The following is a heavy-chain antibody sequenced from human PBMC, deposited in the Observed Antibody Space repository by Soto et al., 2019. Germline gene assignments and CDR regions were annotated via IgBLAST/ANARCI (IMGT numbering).Heavy chain of an antibody. Sequence: EVQLVESGGGLVKPGGSLRLSCAASGFTFSSYSMNWVRQAPGKGLEWVSAISGSGGSTYYADSVKGRFTISRDNSKNTLYLQMNSLRAEDTAVYYCALDYGSGSSPFDYWGQGTLVTVSS. CDR1: GFTFSSYS. CDR3: ALDYGSGSSPFDY. CDR2: ISGSGGST. J-gene: IGHJ4*02. D-gene: IGHD3-10*01. V-gene: IGHV3-23*04.